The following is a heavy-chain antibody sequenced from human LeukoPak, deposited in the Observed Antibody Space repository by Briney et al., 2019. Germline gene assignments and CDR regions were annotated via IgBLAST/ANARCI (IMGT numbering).Heavy chain of an antibody. CDR2: ISGTGGST. V-gene: IGHV3-23*01. CDR1: GFIFSNYA. CDR3: AKDLMVRGDY. D-gene: IGHD3-10*01. Sequence: GGSLRLSCAASGFIFSNYAMSWVRQAPGKGLEWVSSISGTGGSTYYADSVKGRFTISRDKSNNTLFLQMNSLRAEDTAVYYCAKDLMVRGDYWGQGTLVTVSS. J-gene: IGHJ4*02.